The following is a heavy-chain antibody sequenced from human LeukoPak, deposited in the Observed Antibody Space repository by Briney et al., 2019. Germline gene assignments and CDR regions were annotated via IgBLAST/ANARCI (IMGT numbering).Heavy chain of an antibody. Sequence: SETLSLTCTVSGGSISSYYWSWIRQPPGKGLEWIGYVYYSGGTNYNPSLKSRVTISVDTSKNQFSLKLSSVTAADTAVYYCARSSYYYAADAFDIWGQGTMVTVSS. CDR3: ARSSYYYAADAFDI. D-gene: IGHD3-10*01. V-gene: IGHV4-59*01. CDR2: VYYSGGT. J-gene: IGHJ3*02. CDR1: GGSISSYY.